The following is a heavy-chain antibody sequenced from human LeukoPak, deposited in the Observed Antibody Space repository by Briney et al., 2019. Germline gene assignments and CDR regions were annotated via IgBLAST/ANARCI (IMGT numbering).Heavy chain of an antibody. CDR3: AGVWSPPYTSNWPDYFDY. D-gene: IGHD6-13*01. CDR2: ISSSSRYI. Sequence: GGSLRLSCAASGFTFSSYSMNWVRQAPGKGLEWVSSISSSSRYIYYGDSVKGRFTISRDNAKNSLYLHMNRLRAEDTAVYYCAGVWSPPYTSNWPDYFDYWGQGTLVTVSS. CDR1: GFTFSSYS. J-gene: IGHJ4*02. V-gene: IGHV3-21*01.